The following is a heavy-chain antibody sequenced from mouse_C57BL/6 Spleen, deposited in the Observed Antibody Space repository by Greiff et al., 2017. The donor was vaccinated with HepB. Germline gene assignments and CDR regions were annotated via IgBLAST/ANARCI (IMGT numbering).Heavy chain of an antibody. CDR3: ARGIYYGSSLYHFDY. CDR1: GYTFTSYT. J-gene: IGHJ2*01. Sequence: VQLQQSGAELARPGASVKMSCKASGYTFTSYTMHWVKQRPGQGLEWIGYINPSSGYTKYNQKFKDKATLTADKSSSTAYMQLSSLTSEDSAVYYCARGIYYGSSLYHFDYWGQGTTLTVSS. CDR2: INPSSGYT. D-gene: IGHD1-1*01. V-gene: IGHV1-4*01.